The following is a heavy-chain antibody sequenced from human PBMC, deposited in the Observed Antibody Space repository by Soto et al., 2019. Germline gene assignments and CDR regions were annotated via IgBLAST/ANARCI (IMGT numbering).Heavy chain of an antibody. CDR2: VSMDSDTI. J-gene: IGHJ6*02. CDR1: GFDLSTYS. D-gene: IGHD3-3*01. CDR3: ARLYYDYV. Sequence: GGSLRRSCKASGFDLSTYSMNWVRQAPGKGLEWIAYVSMDSDTIHYADSVKGRFTISRDDPENSLYLQMNSLRDEDTATYYCARLYYDYVWGQGTTVTVSS. V-gene: IGHV3-48*02.